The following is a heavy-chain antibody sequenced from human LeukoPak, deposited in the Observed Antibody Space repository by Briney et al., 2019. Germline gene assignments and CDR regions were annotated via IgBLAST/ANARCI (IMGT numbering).Heavy chain of an antibody. CDR1: GFTFSSYV. CDR3: ATCRDGYNLLDY. Sequence: GGSLRLSCAASGFTFSSYVMSWVRQAPGRGLEWVSGITGSGDSTFYADSVKGRFTISRDTSKYTLFLQMNSLRAEDTAVYYCATCRDGYNLLDYWGQGTLVTVSS. CDR2: ITGSGDST. J-gene: IGHJ4*02. V-gene: IGHV3-23*01. D-gene: IGHD5-24*01.